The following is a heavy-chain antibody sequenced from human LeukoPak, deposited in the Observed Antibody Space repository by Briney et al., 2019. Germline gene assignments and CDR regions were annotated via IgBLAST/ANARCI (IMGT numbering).Heavy chain of an antibody. CDR3: ARVRDRMKGYKFDY. D-gene: IGHD5-18*01. CDR2: INPNSTTT. V-gene: IGHV1-2*02. Sequence: ASVKVSCKASGYTFAGYYVHWVRQAPGQGLEWMGWINPNSTTTHYAQKFQGRVTMTRDTSISTAYMELRRLRSDGTATYYCARVRDRMKGYKFDYWGQGTLVTVSS. J-gene: IGHJ4*02. CDR1: GYTFAGYY.